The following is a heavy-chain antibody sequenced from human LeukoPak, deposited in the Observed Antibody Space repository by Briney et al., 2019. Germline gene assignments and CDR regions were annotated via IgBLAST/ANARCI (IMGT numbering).Heavy chain of an antibody. Sequence: SETLSLTCTVSGGSISSYYWSWIRQPPGEGLEWIGNIYYSGSTNYNPSLKSRVTISVDTSKNQFSLKLSAVTAADTAVYYCARGHYYGSGSYSRFDYWGQGTLVTVSS. CDR2: IYYSGST. D-gene: IGHD3-10*01. CDR1: GGSISSYY. CDR3: ARGHYYGSGSYSRFDY. J-gene: IGHJ4*02. V-gene: IGHV4-59*01.